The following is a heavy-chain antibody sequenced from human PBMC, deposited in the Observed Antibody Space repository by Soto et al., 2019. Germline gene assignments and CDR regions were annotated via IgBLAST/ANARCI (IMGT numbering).Heavy chain of an antibody. Sequence: QVQLQESGPGLVKPSETLSLTCTVSGGSISSYYWSWIRQPPGKGLEWIGYIYYSGSTNYNPSLKSRVTISVETSKNQFSLKLSSVTAADTAVYYCARAWGRVFDYWGQGTLVTVSS. V-gene: IGHV4-59*01. J-gene: IGHJ4*02. D-gene: IGHD2-15*01. CDR1: GGSISSYY. CDR2: IYYSGST. CDR3: ARAWGRVFDY.